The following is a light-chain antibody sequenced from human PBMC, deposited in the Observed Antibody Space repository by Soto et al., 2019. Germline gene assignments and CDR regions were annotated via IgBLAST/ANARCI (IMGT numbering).Light chain of an antibody. Sequence: EIVLTQSPGTLSLSPGERATLSCRASQSVSSSYLAWYQQKPGQAPRLLIDGASSRATGIPDRFSGSGSGTDFTLTISRLEPEDFAVYYCQQLDNSQWTFGQGTKVDIK. J-gene: IGKJ1*01. CDR2: GAS. V-gene: IGKV3-20*01. CDR3: QQLDNSQWT. CDR1: QSVSSSY.